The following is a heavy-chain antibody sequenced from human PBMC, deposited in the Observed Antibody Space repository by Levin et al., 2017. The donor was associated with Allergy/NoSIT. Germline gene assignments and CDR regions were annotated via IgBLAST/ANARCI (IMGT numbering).Heavy chain of an antibody. J-gene: IGHJ3*01. CDR1: GFSFSAYS. Sequence: RPGGSLRLSCVASGFSFSAYSLNWVRQAPGKGLEWLSYIRSSPSIISYADSVKGRFTISRDNAKNSLYLQMDSLRAEDTAVYYCVRDRAFAFDVWGQGTMVSVSS. CDR3: VRDRAFAFDV. CDR2: IRSSPSII. D-gene: IGHD5-24*01. V-gene: IGHV3-48*01.